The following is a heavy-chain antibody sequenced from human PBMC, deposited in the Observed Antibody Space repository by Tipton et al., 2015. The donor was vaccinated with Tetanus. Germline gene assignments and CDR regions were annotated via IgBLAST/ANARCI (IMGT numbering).Heavy chain of an antibody. CDR2: ITPIFGTT. Sequence: VQLVQSGAEVKKSGSSVRISCKASGGTFTNHALSWVRQAPGQGLEWVGGITPIFGTTNIAPKFQDRVTISADETTAYMELRSLRSDDTALYYCARAPNRIYRAYDYWGQGTVVTVSS. CDR1: GGTFTNHA. CDR3: ARAPNRIYRAYDY. D-gene: IGHD2-2*02. J-gene: IGHJ4*02. V-gene: IGHV1-69*01.